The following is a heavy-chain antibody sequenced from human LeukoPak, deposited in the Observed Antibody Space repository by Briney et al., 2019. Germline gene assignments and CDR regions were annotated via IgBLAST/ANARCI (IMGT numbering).Heavy chain of an antibody. J-gene: IGHJ6*02. Sequence: PSETLSLTCTVSGGSISSGGYYWSWIRQHPGKGLEWFGYIYYSGSTYYNPSLKSRVTISVDTSKNQFSLKLSSVTAADTAVYYCASTVTHYYYGMDVWGQGTTVTVSS. V-gene: IGHV4-31*03. CDR3: ASTVTHYYYGMDV. CDR2: IYYSGST. D-gene: IGHD4-11*01. CDR1: GGSISSGGYY.